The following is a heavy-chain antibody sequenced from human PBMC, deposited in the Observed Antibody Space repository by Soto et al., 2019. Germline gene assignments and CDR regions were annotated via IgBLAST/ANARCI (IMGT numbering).Heavy chain of an antibody. V-gene: IGHV3-23*01. J-gene: IGHJ6*02. D-gene: IGHD1-26*01. CDR2: ISGSGSPT. Sequence: EVQLLESGGGLGQPGGSLRLSCAASGFTFSSYAMTWVRRAPGRGLEWVSAISGSGSPTYYADSVKGRFTISRDNSKNTLYLQMNSLRADDTAVYYCARDMSGGTYNYYYGMDVWGQGTTVTASS. CDR1: GFTFSSYA. CDR3: ARDMSGGTYNYYYGMDV.